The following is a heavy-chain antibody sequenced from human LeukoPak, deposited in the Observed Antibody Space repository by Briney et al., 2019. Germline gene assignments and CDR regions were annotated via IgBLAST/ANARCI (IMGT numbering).Heavy chain of an antibody. CDR3: ATCTTNCYGWFHV. CDR2: ISNSGST. V-gene: IGHV4-59*03. Sequence: PSETLSLTCTVSGGSISSYYWGWIRQPPGKGLEWIGYISNSGSTNYNPSLKSRVTISVDKSKNQFSLKLTSVTAADTAVYYCATCTTNCYGWFHVWGQGTLVTVSS. D-gene: IGHD2-2*01. J-gene: IGHJ4*02. CDR1: GGSISSYY.